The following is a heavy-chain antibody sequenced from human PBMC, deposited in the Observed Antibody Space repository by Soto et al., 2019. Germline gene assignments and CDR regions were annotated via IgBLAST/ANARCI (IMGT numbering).Heavy chain of an antibody. J-gene: IGHJ2*01. CDR2: INDRGSI. V-gene: IGHV4-34*01. D-gene: IGHD3-9*01. CDR3: ARESHDILTGPPWVWYFDL. Sequence: QVQLQQWGAGPLRPLETLSLTCGVSGGSFSGYYWAWIRQSPGQGLEWIGEINDRGSINYNPSLKSRVSISVDTSKNHYSVNLRSVTAADTAVYYCARESHDILTGPPWVWYFDLWGRGTLVTVSS. CDR1: GGSFSGYY.